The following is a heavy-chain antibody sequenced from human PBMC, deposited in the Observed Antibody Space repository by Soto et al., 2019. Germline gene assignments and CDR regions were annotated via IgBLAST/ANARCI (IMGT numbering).Heavy chain of an antibody. Sequence: GGSLRLSCAASGFSFDDYAMTWVRQAAGKGLEWVSAIGAADDPYYLGSVKGRFTISRENAKNSLYLQMNSLRAEDTAVYYCARAYSGRLPRRADYYFAMDVWGQGTTVTVSS. CDR2: IGAADDP. D-gene: IGHD2-15*01. CDR3: ARAYSGRLPRRADYYFAMDV. J-gene: IGHJ6*02. V-gene: IGHV3-13*05. CDR1: GFSFDDYA.